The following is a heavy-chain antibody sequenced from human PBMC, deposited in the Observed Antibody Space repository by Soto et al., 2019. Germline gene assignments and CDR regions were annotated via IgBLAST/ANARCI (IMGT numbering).Heavy chain of an antibody. CDR2: IRSKAYGGTT. D-gene: IGHD6-6*01. CDR3: VLPGHLSSSTRYYYYYYMDV. Sequence: GGSLRLSCTASGFTFGDYAMSWFRQAPGKGLEWVGFIRSKAYGGTTEYAASVKGRFTISRDDSKSIAYLQMNSLKTEDTAVYYCVLPGHLSSSTRYYYYYYMDVWGKGTTVTVSS. CDR1: GFTFGDYA. V-gene: IGHV3-49*03. J-gene: IGHJ6*03.